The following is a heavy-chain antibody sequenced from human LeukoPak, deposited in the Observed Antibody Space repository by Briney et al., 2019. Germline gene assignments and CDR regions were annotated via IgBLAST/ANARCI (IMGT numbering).Heavy chain of an antibody. Sequence: GGSLRLSCAASGFTFSNYAMSWVRQAPGKGLEWVSSVTGSDDSTYYADSVKGRFSISRDNSKNIVYLQMDSLRADDTAVYYCARGVTGTTGAFDIWGQGTMVTVSS. V-gene: IGHV3-23*01. D-gene: IGHD1-7*01. CDR3: ARGVTGTTGAFDI. CDR2: VTGSDDST. J-gene: IGHJ3*02. CDR1: GFTFSNYA.